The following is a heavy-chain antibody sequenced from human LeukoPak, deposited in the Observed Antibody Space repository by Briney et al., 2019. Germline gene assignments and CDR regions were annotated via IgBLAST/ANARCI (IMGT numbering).Heavy chain of an antibody. V-gene: IGHV4-30-4*01. CDR3: ASTPQYYYDSSGYPNWYFDL. J-gene: IGHJ2*01. CDR1: GGSISRGAYY. Sequence: SETLSLTCTVSGGSISRGAYYWRWIRQPPGRGLEWIGCIYYSGSTYYNPSLKSRVTISVDTSKNQFSLKLSSVTAADTAVYYCASTPQYYYDSSGYPNWYFDLWGRGTLVTVSS. D-gene: IGHD3-22*01. CDR2: IYYSGST.